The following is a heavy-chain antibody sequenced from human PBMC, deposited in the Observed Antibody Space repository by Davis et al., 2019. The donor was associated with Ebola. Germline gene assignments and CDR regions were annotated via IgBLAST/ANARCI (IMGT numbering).Heavy chain of an antibody. D-gene: IGHD1-1*01. Sequence: AASVKVSCKAYGYNFKTHGLSWVRQAPGQGLEWMGWISAYNGNTNYAQKLQGRVTMTTDTSTSTAYMEVGSLSSDDTAVYYCARAQFPTTSDHWGQGTLVTVSS. CDR2: ISAYNGNT. CDR1: GYNFKTHG. J-gene: IGHJ4*02. CDR3: ARAQFPTTSDH. V-gene: IGHV1-18*04.